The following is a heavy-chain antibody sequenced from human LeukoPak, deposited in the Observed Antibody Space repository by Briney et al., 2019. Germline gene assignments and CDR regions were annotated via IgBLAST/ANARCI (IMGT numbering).Heavy chain of an antibody. CDR3: ARLPEAVAGDDFDY. D-gene: IGHD6-19*01. V-gene: IGHV3-74*01. Sequence: GGSLRLPCTASGFTFSSYWMHWVRQAPGKGLVWVSRIKSDGRSTSYADSVKGRFTISRDNAKNTLYLQMNSLRAEDTAVYYCARLPEAVAGDDFDYWGQGTLVTVSS. CDR2: IKSDGRST. J-gene: IGHJ4*02. CDR1: GFTFSSYW.